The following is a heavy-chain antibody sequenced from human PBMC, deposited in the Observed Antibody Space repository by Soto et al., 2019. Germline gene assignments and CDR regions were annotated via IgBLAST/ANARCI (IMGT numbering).Heavy chain of an antibody. J-gene: IGHJ4*02. CDR2: IYYSGST. CDR1: GGSISRGGYY. D-gene: IGHD6-13*01. CDR3: ARDLAAAGTFDY. Sequence: SETLSLTCTVSGGSISRGGYYWSWIRQHPGKGLEWIGYIYYSGSTYYNPSLKSRVTISVDTSKNQFSLKLSSVTAADTAVYYCARDLAAAGTFDYGGPGTLGTVSS. V-gene: IGHV4-31*03.